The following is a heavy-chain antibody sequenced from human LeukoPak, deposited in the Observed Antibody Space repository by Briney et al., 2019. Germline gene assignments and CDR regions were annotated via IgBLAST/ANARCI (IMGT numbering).Heavy chain of an antibody. CDR2: ISAYNGKT. CDR1: GYTFTSYG. J-gene: IGHJ5*02. D-gene: IGHD5-18*01. CDR3: ATQGGYSYGYVRNWFDP. V-gene: IGHV1-18*01. Sequence: ASVKVSCKASGYTFTSYGISWVRQAPGQGLEWMGWISAYNGKTNYAQKLQGRVTMTTDTSTTTAYMELRSLRSDDTAVYYCATQGGYSYGYVRNWFDPWGQGTLVTVSS.